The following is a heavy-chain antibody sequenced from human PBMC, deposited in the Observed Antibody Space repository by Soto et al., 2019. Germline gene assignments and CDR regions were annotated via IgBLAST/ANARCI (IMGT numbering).Heavy chain of an antibody. CDR3: ARGGGIAVAGTHLDY. CDR2: IGGSGAGT. D-gene: IGHD6-19*01. Sequence: EVQLLESGGGLVQPGGSLRLSCAASGFTFSSYAMSWVRQAPGKGLEWVSGIGGSGAGTNYADSVKGLFTISRDNSKNTLYVQMSRLRDEDTAVYYCARGGGIAVAGTHLDYWGQGTLVTVSS. J-gene: IGHJ4*02. CDR1: GFTFSSYA. V-gene: IGHV3-23*01.